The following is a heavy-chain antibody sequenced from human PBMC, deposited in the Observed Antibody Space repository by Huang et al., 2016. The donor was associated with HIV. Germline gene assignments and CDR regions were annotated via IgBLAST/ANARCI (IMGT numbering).Heavy chain of an antibody. J-gene: IGHJ3*02. Sequence: LSPGKGLAWIGEINHSGSTNSNPSLKSRLTISVDTSKNQFSLKLSSVTAADTAVYYCARERMMSWLDDHDAFDIWGQGTMVTVSS. CDR2: INHSGST. D-gene: IGHD1-1*01. CDR3: ARERMMSWLDDHDAFDI. V-gene: IGHV4-34*01.